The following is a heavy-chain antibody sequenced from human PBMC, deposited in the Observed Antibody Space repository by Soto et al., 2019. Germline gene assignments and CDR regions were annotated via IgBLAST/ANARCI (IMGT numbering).Heavy chain of an antibody. V-gene: IGHV4-31*03. CDR2: IFQSGST. CDR3: ARVGRRLSFGELSYGFGI. CDR1: GGSIGSGGYY. D-gene: IGHD3-10*01. J-gene: IGHJ3*02. Sequence: QVQLQESGPGLVKPSQTLSLTCSVSGGSIGSGGYYWSWIRQHPGRGLEWIGYIFQSGSTHYNPSLKSRVTISIDTPKNQFSLKLSSVSVADTAVYYCARVGRRLSFGELSYGFGIWGQGTMVTVSS.